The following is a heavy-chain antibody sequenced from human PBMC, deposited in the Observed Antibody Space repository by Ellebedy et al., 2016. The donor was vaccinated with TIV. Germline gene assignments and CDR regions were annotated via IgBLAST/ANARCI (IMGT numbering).Heavy chain of an antibody. CDR2: LSSSSDKI. V-gene: IGHV3-48*02. CDR1: GFTFSSYS. D-gene: IGHD3-22*01. CDR3: ARSSDYFLEVIDY. J-gene: IGHJ4*02. Sequence: GESLKISCAASGFTFSSYSMNWVRQAPGKGLEWVSYLSSSSDKIYYADSMKGRFTVSRDNAKNSMYLQMNSLRDEDTAVCYCARSSDYFLEVIDYWGQGALVTVSS.